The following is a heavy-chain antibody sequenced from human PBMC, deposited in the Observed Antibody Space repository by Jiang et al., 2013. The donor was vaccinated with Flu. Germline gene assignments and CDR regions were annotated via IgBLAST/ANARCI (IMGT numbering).Heavy chain of an antibody. J-gene: IGHJ4*02. Sequence: RIKSKTDGGTTDYAAPVKGRFTISRDDSKNTLYLQMNSLKTEDTAVYYCTTGELRYFDWLLTNFDYWGQGTLVTVSS. V-gene: IGHV3-15*01. CDR2: IKSKTDGGTT. D-gene: IGHD3-9*01. CDR3: TTGELRYFDWLLTNFDY.